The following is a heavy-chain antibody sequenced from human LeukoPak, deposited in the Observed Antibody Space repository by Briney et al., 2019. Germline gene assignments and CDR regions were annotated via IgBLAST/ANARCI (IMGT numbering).Heavy chain of an antibody. CDR1: GGTFSSYA. CDR3: AAGRTGTFDY. J-gene: IGHJ4*02. V-gene: IGHV1-69*05. D-gene: IGHD1-7*01. Sequence: GASVKVSCKASGGTFSSYAISWARQAPGQGLEWMGGIIPIFGTANYAQKFQGRVTITTDESTSTAYMELSSLRSEDTAVYYCAAGRTGTFDYWGQGTLVTVSS. CDR2: IIPIFGTA.